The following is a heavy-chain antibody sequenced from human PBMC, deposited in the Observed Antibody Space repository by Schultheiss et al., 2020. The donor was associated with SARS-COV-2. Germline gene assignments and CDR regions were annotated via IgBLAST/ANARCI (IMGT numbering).Heavy chain of an antibody. Sequence: SVKVSCKASGGTFSSYAISWVRQAPGQGLEWMGGIIPIFGTANYAQKFQGRVTITADESTSTAYMELRSLRSDDTAVYYCASARSISGPMTTRTWFDPWGQGTLVTVSS. J-gene: IGHJ5*02. V-gene: IGHV1-69*13. CDR3: ASARSISGPMTTRTWFDP. CDR2: IIPIFGTA. CDR1: GGTFSSYA. D-gene: IGHD4-11*01.